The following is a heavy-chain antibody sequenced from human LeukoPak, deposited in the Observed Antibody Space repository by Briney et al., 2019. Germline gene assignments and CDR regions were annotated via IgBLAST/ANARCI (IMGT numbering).Heavy chain of an antibody. CDR3: ARVEEEGAIAY. CDR1: VYTFSSYG. Sequence: ASVKVSRKASVYTFSSYGVNWGRRAPGPRLEGMGWISAYNGNTNYAPKLQGRVTMTTDTSTSTAYMELTSLRSDDTAVYYRARVEEEGAIAYWGQGTLVTVSS. D-gene: IGHD1-26*01. V-gene: IGHV1-18*01. J-gene: IGHJ4*02. CDR2: ISAYNGNT.